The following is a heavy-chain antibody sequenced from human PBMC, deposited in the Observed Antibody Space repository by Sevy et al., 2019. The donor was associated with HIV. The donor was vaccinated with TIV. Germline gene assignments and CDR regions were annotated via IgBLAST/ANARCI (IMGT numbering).Heavy chain of an antibody. Sequence: GGSLRLSCAASGFTFNIYGMHWVRQAPGKGLEWVAVIWYDASKKYHAHTVKGRFIISRDNSKNTLYLQMNSLRAEDSAVYYCAKDDAAYSSAWTFPDYWGQGTLVTVSS. V-gene: IGHV3-33*06. CDR1: GFTFNIYG. D-gene: IGHD6-19*01. CDR3: AKDDAAYSSAWTFPDY. CDR2: IWYDASKK. J-gene: IGHJ4*02.